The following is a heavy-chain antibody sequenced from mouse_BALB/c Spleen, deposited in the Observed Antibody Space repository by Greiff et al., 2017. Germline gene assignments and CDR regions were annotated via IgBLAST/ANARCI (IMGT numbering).Heavy chain of an antibody. J-gene: IGHJ4*01. CDR2: INPSSGYT. CDR3: AEGRSTSYYAMDY. CDR1: GYTFTSYT. Sequence: LQQSGAELARPGASVKMSCKASGYTFTSYTMHWVKQRPGQGLEWIGYINPSSGYTNYNQKFKDKATLTADKSSSTAYMQLSSLTSEDSAVYYCAEGRSTSYYAMDYWGQGTSVTVSS. V-gene: IGHV1-4*01.